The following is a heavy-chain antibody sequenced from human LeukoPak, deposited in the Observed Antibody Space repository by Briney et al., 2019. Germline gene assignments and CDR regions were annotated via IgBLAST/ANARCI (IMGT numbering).Heavy chain of an antibody. CDR3: ARDGATMFGVVSACCYYYMDV. V-gene: IGHV1-46*01. CDR1: GYTFTSYY. D-gene: IGHD3-3*01. Sequence: ASLKVSCKASGYTFTSYYIHWVRQAPVQGLEWMGKINPLAVITKYAQKFQGRVTMTTDTSTSTHYMELSSPRSEDTAAYISARDGATMFGVVSACCYYYMDVWGKGTPVTVSS. J-gene: IGHJ6*03. CDR2: INPLAVIT.